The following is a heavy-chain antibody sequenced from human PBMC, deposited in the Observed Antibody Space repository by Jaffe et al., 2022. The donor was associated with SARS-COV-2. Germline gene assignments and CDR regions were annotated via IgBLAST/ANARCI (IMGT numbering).Heavy chain of an antibody. CDR2: ISGSGGST. J-gene: IGHJ4*02. D-gene: IGHD1-26*01. V-gene: IGHV3-23*01. CDR3: AKDLSSSAVGAQSGDYFDY. CDR1: GFTFSSYA. Sequence: EVQLLESGGGLVQPGGSLRLSCAASGFTFSSYAMSWVRQAPGKGLEWVSAISGSGGSTYYADSVKGRFTISRDNSKNTLYLQMNSLRAEDTAVYYCAKDLSSSAVGAQSGDYFDYWGQGTLVTVSS.